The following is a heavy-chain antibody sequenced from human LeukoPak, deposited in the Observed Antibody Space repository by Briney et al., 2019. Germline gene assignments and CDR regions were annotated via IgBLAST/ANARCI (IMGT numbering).Heavy chain of an antibody. D-gene: IGHD2-21*02. CDR3: ARSDPIYCGGDCYYYYYYGMDV. Sequence: GGSLRLSCAASGFTFSSYAMSWVRQAPGKGLEWVSAISGSGGSTYYADSVKGRFTISRDNSKNTLYLQMNSLRAEDTAVYYCARSDPIYCGGDCYYYYYYGMDVWGQGTTVTVSS. CDR1: GFTFSSYA. CDR2: ISGSGGST. J-gene: IGHJ6*02. V-gene: IGHV3-23*01.